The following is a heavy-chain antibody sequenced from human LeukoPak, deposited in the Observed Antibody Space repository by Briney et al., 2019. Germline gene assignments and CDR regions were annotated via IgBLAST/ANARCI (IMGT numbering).Heavy chain of an antibody. CDR2: IYSGGST. D-gene: IGHD6-19*01. Sequence: GSLRLSCAASGFTDYMTWVRQAPGKGLEWVSVIYSGGSTYYADSVKGRFSVSRDNSKNTLYLQMNSLRAEDTAVYYCAGVSFSSGWYRDYWGQGTLVTVS. CDR1: GFTDY. CDR3: AGVSFSSGWYRDY. J-gene: IGHJ4*02. V-gene: IGHV3-53*01.